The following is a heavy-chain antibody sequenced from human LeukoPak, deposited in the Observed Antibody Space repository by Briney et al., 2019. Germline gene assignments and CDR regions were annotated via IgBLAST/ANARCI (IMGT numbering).Heavy chain of an antibody. D-gene: IGHD4-17*01. CDR1: GFTFTTYS. CDR3: ARGHTAVTRHFDF. CDR2: ISSGSSAI. V-gene: IGHV3-21*01. Sequence: GGSLRLSCEASGFTFTTYSMTWVRQAPGKGLEWVSIISSGSSAIFSANALKGRFTISRDDAKNLLYLDMNSLRAEDTAVYYCARGHTAVTRHFDFWGQGTLVTVSS. J-gene: IGHJ4*02.